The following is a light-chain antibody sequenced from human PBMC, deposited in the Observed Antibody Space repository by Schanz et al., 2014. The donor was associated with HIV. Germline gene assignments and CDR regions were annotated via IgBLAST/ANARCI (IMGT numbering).Light chain of an antibody. CDR1: QSVTSD. CDR3: QQYATSSWT. CDR2: GAS. V-gene: IGKV3D-15*01. Sequence: EVVMTQSPATLSVSPGERATLSCRASQSVTSDLAWYQQKPGQAPRLLIYGASTRATGIPDRFSGSASGTDFTLTISRLEPEDFAVYYCQQYATSSWTFGQGTKVEIK. J-gene: IGKJ1*01.